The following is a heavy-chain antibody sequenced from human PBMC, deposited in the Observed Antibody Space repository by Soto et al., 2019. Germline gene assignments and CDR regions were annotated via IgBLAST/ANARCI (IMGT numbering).Heavy chain of an antibody. CDR3: AKGKVAYDNSGLQYFYYFPMNV. CDR1: GFTFSSYG. D-gene: IGHD3-22*01. CDR2: ISYDGSNK. Sequence: GGSLRLSCAASGFTFSSYGMHWVRQAPGKGLEWVAVISYDGSNKYYADSVKGRFTISRDNPKNTLYLQVNSLRVEDTAVYYCAKGKVAYDNSGLQYFYYFPMNVWGQGTTVTVSS. J-gene: IGHJ6*02. V-gene: IGHV3-30*18.